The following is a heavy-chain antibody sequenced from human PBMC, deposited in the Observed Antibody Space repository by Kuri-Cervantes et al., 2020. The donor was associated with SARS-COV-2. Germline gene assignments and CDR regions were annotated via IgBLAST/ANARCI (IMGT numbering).Heavy chain of an antibody. Sequence: SVKVSCKASGYTFTSYYMHWVRQAPGQGLEWMGGIIPILGIANYAQKFQGRVTITADKSTSTAYMELSSLRSEDTAVYYCARAEAARPYYYYGMDVWGQGTTVTVSS. CDR3: ARAEAARPYYYYGMDV. D-gene: IGHD6-6*01. J-gene: IGHJ6*02. V-gene: IGHV1-69*10. CDR1: GYTFTSYY. CDR2: IIPILGIA.